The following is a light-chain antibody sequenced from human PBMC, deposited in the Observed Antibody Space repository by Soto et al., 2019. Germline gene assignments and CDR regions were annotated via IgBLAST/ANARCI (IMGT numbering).Light chain of an antibody. CDR2: DAS. Sequence: DIQMTQSPSTLSASVGDRVTITCRASQSSYGWLAWYQQKSGKAPKVLIYDASILESGVPSRFSGSRSGTEFTLTTSSLQPDDSATYYCQEYSTYSRTFGQGTRVEIK. CDR1: QSSYGW. V-gene: IGKV1-5*01. CDR3: QEYSTYSRT. J-gene: IGKJ1*01.